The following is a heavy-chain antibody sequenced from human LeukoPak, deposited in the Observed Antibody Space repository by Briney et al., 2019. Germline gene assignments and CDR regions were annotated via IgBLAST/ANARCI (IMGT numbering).Heavy chain of an antibody. CDR2: ISGSGGST. V-gene: IGHV3-23*01. CDR3: AKEGLYDLLTGPHYYMDV. Sequence: GGSLRLSCAASGFTFSSYAMSWVRQAPGEGLEWVSAISGSGGSTYYADSVKGRFTISRDNSKNTLYLQMNSLRAEDTAVYYCAKEGLYDLLTGPHYYMDVWGNGTAVTVSS. D-gene: IGHD3-9*01. CDR1: GFTFSSYA. J-gene: IGHJ6*03.